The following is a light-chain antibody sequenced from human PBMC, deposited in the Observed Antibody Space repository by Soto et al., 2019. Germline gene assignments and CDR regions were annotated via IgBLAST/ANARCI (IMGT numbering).Light chain of an antibody. J-gene: IGKJ1*01. CDR1: QSISSW. V-gene: IGKV1-5*01. Sequence: DIQMTQSPSTLYASVGDRVTITCRASQSISSWLAWYQQKPGKAPKLLIYDASSLESGVPSMFSGSGSGTEFTLTISSLQPDDVATYYCQQYNSDPWTFGQGTKVEIK. CDR3: QQYNSDPWT. CDR2: DAS.